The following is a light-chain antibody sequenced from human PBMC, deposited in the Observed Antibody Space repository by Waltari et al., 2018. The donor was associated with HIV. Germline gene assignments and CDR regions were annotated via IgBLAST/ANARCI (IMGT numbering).Light chain of an antibody. J-gene: IGLJ1*01. CDR1: SSDIGSYEH. CDR3: SSYRHSRSHV. V-gene: IGLV2-14*01. Sequence: QSALTQPASVSGSPGQSITFSCTGTSSDIGSYEHVSWYQQHPGKAPKVIIYEVSNRPSGVSNRFSGSKSGNTASLTISGLQAEDEAHYYCSSYRHSRSHVFGTGTEVTVL. CDR2: EVS.